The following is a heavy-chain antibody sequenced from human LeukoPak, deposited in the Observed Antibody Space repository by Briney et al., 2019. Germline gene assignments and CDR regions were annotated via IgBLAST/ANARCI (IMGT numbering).Heavy chain of an antibody. CDR2: IYYSGST. CDR3: ARSLNSGYDPFDY. J-gene: IGHJ4*02. Sequence: SETLSLTCTVSGGSISSSSYYWGWIRQPPGKGLEWIGSIYYSGSTYYNPSLKSRVTISVDTSKNQFSLKLSSVTAADTAVYYCARSLNSGYDPFDYWGQGTLVTVSS. V-gene: IGHV4-39*01. D-gene: IGHD5-12*01. CDR1: GGSISSSSYY.